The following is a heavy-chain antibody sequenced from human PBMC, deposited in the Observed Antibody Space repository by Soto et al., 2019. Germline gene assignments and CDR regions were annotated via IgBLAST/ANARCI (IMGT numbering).Heavy chain of an antibody. D-gene: IGHD2-8*02. CDR1: GFTFSSYG. CDR2: ISYDGSNK. CDR3: AKGGGVPHYYYGMDV. J-gene: IGHJ6*02. V-gene: IGHV3-30*18. Sequence: QVQLVESGGGVVQPGRSLRLSCAASGFTFSSYGMHWVRQAPGKGLEWVAVISYDGSNKYYADSVKGRFTISRDNSKNTLYLQMNSLRAEDTDVYYCAKGGGVPHYYYGMDVWGQGTTVTVSS.